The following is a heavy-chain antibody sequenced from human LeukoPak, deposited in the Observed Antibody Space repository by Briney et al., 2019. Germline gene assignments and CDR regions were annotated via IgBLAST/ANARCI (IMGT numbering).Heavy chain of an antibody. D-gene: IGHD1-26*01. V-gene: IGHV3-21*01. CDR3: ARDYSGSYYYYYGMDV. CDR2: ISSSSSYI. CDR1: GFTFSSYS. Sequence: GGSLRLSCAASGFTFSSYSMNWDRQAPGKGLEWVSSISSSSSYIYYADSVKGRFTISRDNAKNSLYLQMNSLRAEDTAVYYCARDYSGSYYYYYGMDVWGQGTTVTVSS. J-gene: IGHJ6*02.